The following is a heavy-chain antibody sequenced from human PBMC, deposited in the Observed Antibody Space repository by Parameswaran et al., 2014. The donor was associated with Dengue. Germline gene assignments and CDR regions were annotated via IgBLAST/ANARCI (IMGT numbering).Heavy chain of an antibody. CDR2: IHYSGLT. D-gene: IGHD4-17*01. V-gene: IGHV4-59*08. CDR3: ARHVVPEDYSDPSDF. J-gene: IGHJ4*02. Sequence: AISSARWIRQPPGKGLEWIGYIHYSGLTNYNPSLNSRVTISVDTSKSQFSLKLNSVTAADTAVYYCARHVVPEDYSDPSDFWGQGTLVTVSS. CDR1: AISSA.